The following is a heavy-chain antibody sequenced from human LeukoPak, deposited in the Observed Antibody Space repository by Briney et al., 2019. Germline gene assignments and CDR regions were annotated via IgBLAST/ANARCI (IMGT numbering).Heavy chain of an antibody. V-gene: IGHV4-34*01. CDR2: INHSGST. CDR1: GGSISSYY. J-gene: IGHJ4*02. CDR3: ASRGTRAR. D-gene: IGHD3-10*01. Sequence: SETLSLTCTVSGGSISSYYWSWIRQPPGKGLEWIGEINHSGSTNYNPSLKSRVTISVDTSKNQLSLKLNSVTAADTAVYYCASRGTRARWGQGTLVTVSS.